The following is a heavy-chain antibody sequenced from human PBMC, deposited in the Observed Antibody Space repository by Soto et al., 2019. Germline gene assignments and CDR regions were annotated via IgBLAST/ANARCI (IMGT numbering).Heavy chain of an antibody. J-gene: IGHJ4*02. CDR1: GYMFTGYY. D-gene: IGHD5-12*01. Sequence: ASVKVSCKASGYMFTGYYMHWVRQAHGQGLEWMGWINPDSGGTNYDQKFRGRVTMTRDTSISTAYMELSSLRSDDKAVYYRARKVATFNFDHWGQGTLVTVSS. V-gene: IGHV1-2*02. CDR2: INPDSGGT. CDR3: ARKVATFNFDH.